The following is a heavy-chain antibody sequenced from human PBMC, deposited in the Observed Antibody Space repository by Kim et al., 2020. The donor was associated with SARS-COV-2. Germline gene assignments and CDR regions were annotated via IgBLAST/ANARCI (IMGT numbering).Heavy chain of an antibody. CDR1: GFTFSSYA. CDR2: ISYDGSNK. D-gene: IGHD2-2*01. V-gene: IGHV3-30*04. Sequence: GGSLRLSCAASGFTFSSYAMHWVRQAPGKGLEWVAVISYDGSNKYYADSVKGRFTISRDNSKNTLYLQMNSRRAEETAVYYCARDSIVVVPADMGVFDS. CDR3: ARDSIVVVPADMGVFDS. J-gene: IGHJ5*01.